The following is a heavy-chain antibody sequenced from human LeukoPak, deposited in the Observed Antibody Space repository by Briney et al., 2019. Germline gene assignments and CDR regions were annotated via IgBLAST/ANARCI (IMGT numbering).Heavy chain of an antibody. CDR2: INPNSGGT. V-gene: IGHV1-2*02. Sequence: WASVKVSCKASGYTFTGHYMHWVRQAPGQGLEWMGWINPNSGGTNYAQKFQGRFTMTRDTSISTAYMELSRLRSDDTAIYYCAREGVDIVATVYFYYYAMDVWGKGTTVTVSS. D-gene: IGHD5-12*01. J-gene: IGHJ6*04. CDR1: GYTFTGHY. CDR3: AREGVDIVATVYFYYYAMDV.